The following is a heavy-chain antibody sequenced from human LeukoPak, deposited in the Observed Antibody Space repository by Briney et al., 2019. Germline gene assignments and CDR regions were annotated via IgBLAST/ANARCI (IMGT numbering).Heavy chain of an antibody. Sequence: SETLSLTCTVSGGSMSSYYWSWIQQPPGKGLEWIGYIYYSGSPNYNPSLKSRLTISMDTSKKQVSLELSSVTAADTAVYYCARDFNGLDIWGQGTMVTVSS. CDR2: IYYSGSP. V-gene: IGHV4-59*12. CDR3: ARDFNGLDI. CDR1: GGSMSSYY. D-gene: IGHD2-8*01. J-gene: IGHJ3*02.